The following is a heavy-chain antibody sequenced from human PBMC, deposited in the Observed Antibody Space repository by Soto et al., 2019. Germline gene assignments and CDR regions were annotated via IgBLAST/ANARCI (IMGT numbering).Heavy chain of an antibody. CDR2: TYYRSKWYN. D-gene: IGHD3-3*01. Sequence: PSQTLSLTCVISGDSVSSNSAAWNWIRQSPSRGLEWLGRTYYRSKWYNDYAVSVKSRITINPDTSKNQFSLQLNSVTPEDTAVYYCAREGDDFWSGYYKFDPWGQGTLVTVSS. V-gene: IGHV6-1*01. CDR3: AREGDDFWSGYYKFDP. J-gene: IGHJ5*02. CDR1: GDSVSSNSAA.